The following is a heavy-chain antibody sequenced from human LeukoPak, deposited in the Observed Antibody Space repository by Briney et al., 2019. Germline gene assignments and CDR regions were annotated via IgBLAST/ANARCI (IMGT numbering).Heavy chain of an antibody. V-gene: IGHV3-15*01. J-gene: IGHJ4*02. Sequence: PGGSLGLSCAASGFTFSSYSMNWVRQAPGKGLEWVGRIKSKTDDGTTESAAPVKGRFTISRDDSKNTLYLQMNSLKTEDTAVYYCTTGPYDYWGQGTLVTVSS. CDR2: IKSKTDDGTT. CDR1: GFTFSSYS. CDR3: TTGPYDY.